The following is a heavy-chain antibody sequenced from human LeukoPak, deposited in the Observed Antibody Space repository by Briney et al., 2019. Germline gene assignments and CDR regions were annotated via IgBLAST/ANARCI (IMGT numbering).Heavy chain of an antibody. D-gene: IGHD3-10*01. CDR3: AREWNGSGSYCWFDP. CDR1: GYTFTSYD. J-gene: IGHJ5*02. Sequence: SSVKVSCKASGYTFTSYDINWVRHGTGQGLEWMGWMNPNSGNTGYAQKFQGRVTMTRNTSISTAYMELSSLRSEDTAVYYCAREWNGSGSYCWFDPWGQGTLVTVSS. V-gene: IGHV1-8*01. CDR2: MNPNSGNT.